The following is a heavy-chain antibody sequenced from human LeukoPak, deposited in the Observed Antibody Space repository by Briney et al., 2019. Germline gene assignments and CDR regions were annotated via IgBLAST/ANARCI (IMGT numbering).Heavy chain of an antibody. V-gene: IGHV1-69*04. D-gene: IGHD3-16*01. CDR1: GGTFSTYA. J-gene: IGHJ4*02. CDR2: IVPFRDMT. Sequence: SVKVSCKVPGGTFSTYAITWVRQARGHGLEWVGRIVPFRDMTNYAQRFQDRVTIAADKSANIAYMELSSLISEDTAVYYCARGPYDGTYYFDEWGQGTLVTVSS. CDR3: ARGPYDGTYYFDE.